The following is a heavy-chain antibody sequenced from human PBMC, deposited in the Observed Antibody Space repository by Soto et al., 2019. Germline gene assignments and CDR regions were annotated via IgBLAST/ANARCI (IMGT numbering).Heavy chain of an antibody. CDR3: AREYYYYGMDV. Sequence: SETLSLTCTVSGGSISSSNYYWTWIRQHPGKGLEWIGFFYYGGSTYYNPSLKGRGNISVDTSKNQFSLNLSSVTAADTAVYYCAREYYYYGMDVWGQGTTVTVSS. V-gene: IGHV4-31*03. CDR1: GGSISSSNYY. CDR2: FYYGGST. J-gene: IGHJ6*02.